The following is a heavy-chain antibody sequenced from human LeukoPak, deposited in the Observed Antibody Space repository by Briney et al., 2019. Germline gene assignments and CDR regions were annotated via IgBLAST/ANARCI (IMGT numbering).Heavy chain of an antibody. CDR3: ATSGCSGGSCYTYFDY. CDR2: IYYSGST. Sequence: SETLSLTCTVSGGSISSYYWSWIRQPPGKGLEWIGYIYYSGSTNYNPSLKSRVTISVDTSKNQFSLKLSSVTAADTAVYYCATSGCSGGSCYTYFDYWGQGTLVTVSS. CDR1: GGSISSYY. J-gene: IGHJ4*02. V-gene: IGHV4-59*08. D-gene: IGHD2-15*01.